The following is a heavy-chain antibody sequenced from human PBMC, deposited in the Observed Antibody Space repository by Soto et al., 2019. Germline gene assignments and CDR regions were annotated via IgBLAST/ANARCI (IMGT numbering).Heavy chain of an antibody. CDR1: GFTFSSYD. CDR3: VRRVSGNYDY. D-gene: IGHD1-7*01. V-gene: IGHV3-64*01. Sequence: EVQLAESWGGMVQPGGSLRLSCVASGFTFSSYDMHWVRQAPGKRLEYVSSISSNGGTTYYGNSVQGRFAISRDNPKNTLYLQVGSLRSEDIAVYYCVRRVSGNYDYWGQGTLVTVSS. J-gene: IGHJ4*02. CDR2: ISSNGGTT.